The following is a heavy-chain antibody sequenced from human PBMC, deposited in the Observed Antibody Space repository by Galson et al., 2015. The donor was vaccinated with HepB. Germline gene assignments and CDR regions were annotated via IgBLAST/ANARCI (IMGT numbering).Heavy chain of an antibody. J-gene: IGHJ6*03. CDR1: GFTFSNAW. CDR2: IKSKTDGGTT. CDR3: TTDLNPGNIQGVPTLYYYYMDV. V-gene: IGHV3-15*01. Sequence: SLRLSCAASGFTFSNAWMSWVRQAPGKGLEWVGRIKSKTDGGTTDYAAPVKGRFTISRDDSKNTLYLQMNSLKTEDTAVYYCTTDLNPGNIQGVPTLYYYYMDVWGKGTTVTVSS. D-gene: IGHD3-10*01.